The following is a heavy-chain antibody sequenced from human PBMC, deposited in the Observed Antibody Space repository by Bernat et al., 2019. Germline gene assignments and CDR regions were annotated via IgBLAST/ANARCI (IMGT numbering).Heavy chain of an antibody. CDR2: IYYSGST. J-gene: IGHJ5*02. CDR1: GGSISSGGYY. CDR3: ARTRSSSSWYRAAWFDH. V-gene: IGHV4-31*03. D-gene: IGHD6-13*01. Sequence: QLQLQESGPGLVKPSQTLSLTCTVSGGSISSGGYYWSWIRQHPGKGLEWIGYIYYSGSTYYNPSLKSRVTISVDTSKNQFSLKLSSVTAADTAVYYCARTRSSSSWYRAAWFDHWGQGTLVTVSS.